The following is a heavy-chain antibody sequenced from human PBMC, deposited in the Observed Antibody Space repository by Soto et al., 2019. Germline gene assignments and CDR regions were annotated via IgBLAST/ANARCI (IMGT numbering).Heavy chain of an antibody. CDR2: INIYGGGT. V-gene: IGHV1-18*01. D-gene: IGHD3-22*01. Sequence: QINLEQSEPEVKKPGASVKVSCKASGYTFTSYGISWVRLAPGQGLEWMGWINIYGGGTNYAQKYQDRVTMTRDTSTNTVYLEMRSLTSDDTAIYYCARALYYYDNSGLAFWGQGTLVTVSS. CDR1: GYTFTSYG. J-gene: IGHJ4*02. CDR3: ARALYYYDNSGLAF.